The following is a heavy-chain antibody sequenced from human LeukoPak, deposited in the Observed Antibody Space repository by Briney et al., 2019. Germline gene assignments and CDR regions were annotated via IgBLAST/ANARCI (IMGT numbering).Heavy chain of an antibody. CDR3: ARERDCSGGSCYPFLDY. V-gene: IGHV4-59*01. J-gene: IGHJ4*02. CDR2: IYYSGST. Sequence: SETLSLTCTVSGGSISSYYWSWIRQPPGKGLEWIGYIYYSGSTNYNPSLKSRVTISVDTSKNQFSLKLSSVTAADTAVYYCARERDCSGGSCYPFLDYWGQGTLVTVSS. CDR1: GGSISSYY. D-gene: IGHD2-15*01.